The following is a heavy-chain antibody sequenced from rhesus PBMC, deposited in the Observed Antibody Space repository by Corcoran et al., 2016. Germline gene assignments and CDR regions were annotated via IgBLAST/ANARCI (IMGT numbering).Heavy chain of an antibody. CDR1: GASLSRYW. Sequence: QVQLQESGPGLVKPSETLSLTCAVSGASLSRYWWTWIRQPPGKGLEWIGGINGNSGSTNNNPSLKSRVTISKDASKNQFSLKLSSVTAADTAVYYCARDGPPYYGLDSWGQGVVVTVSS. J-gene: IGHJ6*01. CDR3: ARDGPPYYGLDS. CDR2: INGNSGST. V-gene: IGHV4-80*01.